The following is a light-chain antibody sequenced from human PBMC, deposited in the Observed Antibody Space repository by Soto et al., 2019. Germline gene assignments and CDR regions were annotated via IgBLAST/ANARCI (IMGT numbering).Light chain of an antibody. CDR2: AAS. Sequence: DIQLTQSPSFLSASVGDRVTITCRASQGIRSFLAWYQQKPGKAPKLLIYAASTLQRGVPSRFSGSGSGTEFALTISTLQPEDFATYYGQQLNSYPRTFGQGTKVEIK. J-gene: IGKJ1*01. CDR3: QQLNSYPRT. CDR1: QGIRSF. V-gene: IGKV1-9*01.